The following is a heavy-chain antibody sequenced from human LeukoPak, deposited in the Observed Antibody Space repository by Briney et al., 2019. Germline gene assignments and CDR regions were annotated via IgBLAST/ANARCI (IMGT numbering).Heavy chain of an antibody. V-gene: IGHV4-4*07. D-gene: IGHD3-22*01. CDR3: ARDSYYYDSSGYYPFDY. CDR2: IYTSGST. J-gene: IGHJ4*02. CDR1: GGSISSYY. Sequence: SETLSLTCTVSGGSISSYYWSWIRQPAGKGLEWIGRIYTSGSTNYNPSLKSRVTMSVDTSKNQFSLKLSSVTAADTAVYYCARDSYYYDSSGYYPFDYWGQGTLVTVSS.